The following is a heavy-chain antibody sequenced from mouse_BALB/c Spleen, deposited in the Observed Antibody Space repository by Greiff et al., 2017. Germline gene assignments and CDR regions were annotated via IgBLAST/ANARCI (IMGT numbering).Heavy chain of an antibody. V-gene: IGHV2-9-2*01. CDR1: GFSLTSYD. J-gene: IGHJ3*01. Sequence: QVQLKESGPGLVAPSQSLSITCTVSGFSLTSYDISWIRQPPGKGLEWLGVIWTGGGTNYNSAFMSRLSISKDNSKSQVFLKMNSLQTDDTAIYYCVRDGATAGEFAYWGQGTLVTVSA. D-gene: IGHD1-2*01. CDR3: VRDGATAGEFAY. CDR2: IWTGGGT.